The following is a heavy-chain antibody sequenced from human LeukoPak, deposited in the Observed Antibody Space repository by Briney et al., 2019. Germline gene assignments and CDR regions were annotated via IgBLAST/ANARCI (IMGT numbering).Heavy chain of an antibody. Sequence: PGRSLRLSCAASGFTFSSYGMHWVRQAPGKGLEWVAVISYDGSNKYYADSVKGRFTISRDNSKNTLYLQMNSLRAEDTAVYYCARERGSGSLGPLDYWGQGTLVTVSS. CDR3: ARERGSGSLGPLDY. V-gene: IGHV3-30*03. D-gene: IGHD6-25*01. CDR1: GFTFSSYG. J-gene: IGHJ4*02. CDR2: ISYDGSNK.